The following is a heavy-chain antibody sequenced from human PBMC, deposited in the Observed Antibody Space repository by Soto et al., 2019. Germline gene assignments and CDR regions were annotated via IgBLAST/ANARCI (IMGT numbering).Heavy chain of an antibody. CDR2: IYYSGRT. Sequence: QLQLQESGPGLVKPSETLSLTCTVSGGSISSTTYYWGWIRQPPGKGLEWIGTIYYSGRTYYNLSPESRVTISVDTSKNQFSLKMNFVTAADTAVYYCARHSSRGSGYYPWGQGTMVTVSP. V-gene: IGHV4-39*01. J-gene: IGHJ3*01. D-gene: IGHD3-22*01. CDR1: GGSISSTTYY. CDR3: ARHSSRGSGYYP.